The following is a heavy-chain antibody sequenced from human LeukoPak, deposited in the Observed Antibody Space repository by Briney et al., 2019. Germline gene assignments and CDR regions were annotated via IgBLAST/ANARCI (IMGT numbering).Heavy chain of an antibody. Sequence: GASVKVSCKTSNYTFISYGMSWVRQAPGQGLEWMGWISAFNGNTNYAQKFQGRVTMTTDTSTSTGYLEVRSLRVDDTAVYYCARVLRGTYYYESSGSDYWGQGTLVTVSS. CDR2: ISAFNGNT. CDR1: NYTFISYG. V-gene: IGHV1-18*01. J-gene: IGHJ4*02. D-gene: IGHD3-22*01. CDR3: ARVLRGTYYYESSGSDY.